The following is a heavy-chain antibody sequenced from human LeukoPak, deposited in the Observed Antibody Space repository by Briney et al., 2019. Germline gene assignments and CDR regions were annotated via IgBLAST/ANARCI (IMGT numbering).Heavy chain of an antibody. CDR1: GYTFTGYY. D-gene: IGHD6-19*01. V-gene: IGHV1-2*02. CDR2: INPNSGGT. J-gene: IGHJ6*04. CDR3: ARDRSRGVGGWYPLDV. Sequence: GASVKVSCKASGYTFTGYYMHWVRQAPGHGLEWMGWINPNSGGTNYAQKFQGRVTMTRDTSISTAYMELSRLRSDDTAVYYCARDRSRGVGGWYPLDVWGKGTTVTVSS.